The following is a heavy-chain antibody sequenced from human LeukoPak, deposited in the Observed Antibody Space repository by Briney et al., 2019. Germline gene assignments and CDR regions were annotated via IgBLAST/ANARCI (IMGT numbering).Heavy chain of an antibody. D-gene: IGHD3-10*01. J-gene: IGHJ4*02. V-gene: IGHV1-2*06. CDR1: GYTFTGYY. CDR2: INPNSGGT. Sequence: ASVKVSCKASGYTFTGYYMHWVRQAPGQGLEWMGRINPNSGGTNYAQKFQGRVTMTRDTSISTAYMELSRLRSDDTAVYYCASGYYGSGSYPDYWGQGTLVTVSS. CDR3: ASGYYGSGSYPDY.